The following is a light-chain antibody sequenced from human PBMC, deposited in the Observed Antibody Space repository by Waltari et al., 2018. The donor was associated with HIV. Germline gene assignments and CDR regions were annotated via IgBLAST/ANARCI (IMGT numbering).Light chain of an antibody. V-gene: IGKV3-20*01. CDR3: QQYGSSSWT. CDR2: GAS. J-gene: IGKJ1*01. Sequence: EIVLTQSPGTLSLSPGESATLSCRASRSLSSTYLAWYQHKPGQSPRLLIYGASTRATGIPGRFSGSGSGTDFTLTISRLEPEDFAVYYCQQYGSSSWTFGQGTKVEI. CDR1: RSLSSTY.